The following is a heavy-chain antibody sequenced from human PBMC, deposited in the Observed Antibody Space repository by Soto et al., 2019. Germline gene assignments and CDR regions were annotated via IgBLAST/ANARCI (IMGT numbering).Heavy chain of an antibody. CDR1: GGSITTGDYY. CDR3: ASEDGYTRTY. Sequence: SETLSLTCTVSGGSITTGDYYWSWIRQPPGKGLEWIGYIYYSGSTFYSPSLKSRITISLDTPKNQFSLRLGSVTAADTDVYYCASEDGYTRTYWGQGTPVTVSS. D-gene: IGHD5-12*01. V-gene: IGHV4-30-4*01. J-gene: IGHJ4*02. CDR2: IYYSGST.